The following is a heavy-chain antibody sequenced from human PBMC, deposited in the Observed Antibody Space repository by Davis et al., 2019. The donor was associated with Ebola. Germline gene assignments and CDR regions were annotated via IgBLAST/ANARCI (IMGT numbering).Heavy chain of an antibody. CDR3: ARASYYDFWSGYYGLYYFDY. Sequence: PGGSLRLSCAASGFTVSSNYMSWVRQAPGKGLEWVSVIYSGGSTYYADYVKGRFTISRDKSKNTLYLQMNSLRAEDTAVYYCARASYYDFWSGYYGLYYFDYWGQGTLVTVSS. CDR2: IYSGGST. D-gene: IGHD3-3*01. J-gene: IGHJ4*02. V-gene: IGHV3-66*01. CDR1: GFTVSSNY.